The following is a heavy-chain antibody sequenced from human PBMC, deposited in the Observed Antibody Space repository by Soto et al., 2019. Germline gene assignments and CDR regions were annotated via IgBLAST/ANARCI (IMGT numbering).Heavy chain of an antibody. D-gene: IGHD3-9*01. CDR3: ATTVYDILTGSFGWV. CDR1: GYTFTSYA. J-gene: IGHJ6*02. CDR2: INAGNGNT. Sequence: QVQLVQSGAEVKKPGASVKVSSKASGYTFTSYAMHWVRQAPGQRLEWMGWINAGNGNTKYSQKFQGRVTITRDTSASTAYMELSSLRSEDSAVYYCATTVYDILTGSFGWVWGQGTTVTVSS. V-gene: IGHV1-3*01.